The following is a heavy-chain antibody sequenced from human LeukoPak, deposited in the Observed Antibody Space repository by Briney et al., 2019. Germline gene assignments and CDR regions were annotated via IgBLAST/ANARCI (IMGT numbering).Heavy chain of an antibody. J-gene: IGHJ5*02. V-gene: IGHV3-23*01. Sequence: GGSLRLSCAASGFTFSSYAMSWVRQAPGKGLEWVSAISGSGGSTHYADSVKGRFTISRDNSKNTLYLQMNSLRAEDTAVYYCAKAPGARVPAASYNWFDPWGQGTLVTVSS. CDR1: GFTFSSYA. D-gene: IGHD2-2*01. CDR3: AKAPGARVPAASYNWFDP. CDR2: ISGSGGST.